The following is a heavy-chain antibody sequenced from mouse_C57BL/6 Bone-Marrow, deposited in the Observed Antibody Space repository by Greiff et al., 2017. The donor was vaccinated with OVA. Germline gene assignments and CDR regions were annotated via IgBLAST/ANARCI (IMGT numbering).Heavy chain of an antibody. CDR3: ARPPFAY. J-gene: IGHJ3*01. V-gene: IGHV1-64*01. CDR1: GYTFTSYW. CDR2: IHPHSGST. Sequence: QVQLKQPGAELVRPGASVKLSCKASGYTFTSYWMHWVKQRPGQGLEWIGMIHPHSGSTNYNEKFKGKATLTVDKSSSTAYMQLSSLTSEDSAVYYCARPPFAYWGQGTLVTVSA.